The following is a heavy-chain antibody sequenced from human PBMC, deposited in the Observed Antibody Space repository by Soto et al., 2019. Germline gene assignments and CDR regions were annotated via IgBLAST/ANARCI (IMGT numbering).Heavy chain of an antibody. CDR1: GGTLSSYA. CDR3: ARARGLTDIVVVPAAILWFDP. Sequence: ASVKVSCKASGGTLSSYAISWVRQAPGQGLEWMGGIIPIFGTANYAQKFQGRVTITADESTSTAYMELSSLRSEDTAVYYCARARGLTDIVVVPAAILWFDPWGQGTQVTVSS. CDR2: IIPIFGTA. V-gene: IGHV1-69*13. D-gene: IGHD2-2*01. J-gene: IGHJ5*02.